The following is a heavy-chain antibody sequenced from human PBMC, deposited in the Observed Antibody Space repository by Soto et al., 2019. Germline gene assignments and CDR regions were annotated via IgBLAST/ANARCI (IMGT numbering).Heavy chain of an antibody. CDR3: ARDESWVTPLGY. D-gene: IGHD3-16*01. CDR1: GFTFSSYS. Sequence: EVQLVESGGGLVQPGGSLRLSCAASGFTFSSYSMNWVRQAPGKGLEWVSYISSSSSTIYYADSVKGRFTISRDNAKNSLYPQMTSLRDDDTAAYYCARDESWVTPLGYWGQGTLVTASS. J-gene: IGHJ4*02. V-gene: IGHV3-48*02. CDR2: ISSSSSTI.